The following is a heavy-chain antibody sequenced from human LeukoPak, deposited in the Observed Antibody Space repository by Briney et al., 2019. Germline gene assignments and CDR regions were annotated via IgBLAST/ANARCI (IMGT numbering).Heavy chain of an antibody. CDR3: AELGITMIGGV. CDR1: GFTFSIYG. D-gene: IGHD3-10*02. Sequence: GGSLRLSCAASGFTFSIYGMSWVRQAPGKGLEWVSAISGSGGSTYYADSVKGRFTISRDNSKNTLYLQMNSLRAEDTAVYYCAELGITMIGGVWGKGTTVTISS. CDR2: ISGSGGST. V-gene: IGHV3-23*01. J-gene: IGHJ6*04.